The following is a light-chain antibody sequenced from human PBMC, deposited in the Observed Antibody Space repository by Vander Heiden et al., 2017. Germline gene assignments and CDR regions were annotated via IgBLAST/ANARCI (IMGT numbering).Light chain of an antibody. CDR2: EVS. V-gene: IGLV2-14*01. J-gene: IGLJ2*01. CDR3: SSYSTSSDAVV. CDR1: NSDIGTYNY. Sequence: QSALPQPASVSGSPGQSITISCTGTNSDIGTYNYVSWYQQHPGKAPKLMIYEVSNRPSGVSNRFSGSTSGNTASLTISGLQAEDEGDYYCSSYSTSSDAVVFGGGTKLTVL.